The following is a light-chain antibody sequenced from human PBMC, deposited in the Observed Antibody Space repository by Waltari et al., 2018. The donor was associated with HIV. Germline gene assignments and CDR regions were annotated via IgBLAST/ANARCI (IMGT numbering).Light chain of an antibody. J-gene: IGLJ1*01. CDR2: DVS. CDR1: SRDVGGYKY. V-gene: IGLV2-11*01. CDR3: CSYAGSYSYV. Sequence: QSALTQPRSVSGSPGQSVPLSCTGSSRDVGGYKYVSWYEQHPGKAPKLMIYDVSKRPSGVPDRFSGSKSGNTASLTISGLQAEDEADYYCCSYAGSYSYVFGTGTKVTVL.